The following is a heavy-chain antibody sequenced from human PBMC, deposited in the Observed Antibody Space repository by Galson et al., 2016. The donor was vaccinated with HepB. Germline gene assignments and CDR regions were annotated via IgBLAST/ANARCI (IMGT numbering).Heavy chain of an antibody. CDR3: ARANLGFCTSTTCSSNWFDP. D-gene: IGHD2-2*01. Sequence: LSLTCTVSGGSISGSHNYWGWIRQPPGKGLEWMGGIYYKGTTNYNPYLESRLTISVDTSKNLFSLKLTSVTAADTAAYYCARANLGFCTSTTCSSNWFDPWGQGTLVTVSS. CDR2: IYYKGTT. V-gene: IGHV4-39*02. CDR1: GGSISGSHNY. J-gene: IGHJ5*02.